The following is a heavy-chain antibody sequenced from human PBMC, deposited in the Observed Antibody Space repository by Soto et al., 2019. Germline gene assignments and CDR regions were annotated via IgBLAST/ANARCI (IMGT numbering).Heavy chain of an antibody. CDR3: ACEPTDTRSLYIGYYCYYRMDV. CDR2: MNPNSGNT. CDR1: GYTFTSYD. D-gene: IGHD2-8*01. V-gene: IGHV1-8*01. J-gene: IGHJ6*02. Sequence: GASVKVSCKASGYTFTSYDINWVRQATGQGLEWMGWMNPNSGNTGYAQKFQGRVTMTRNTPISTAYMELSSLRSEDTAVYYCACEPTDTRSLYIGYYCYYRMDVRRQGNTVTVSS.